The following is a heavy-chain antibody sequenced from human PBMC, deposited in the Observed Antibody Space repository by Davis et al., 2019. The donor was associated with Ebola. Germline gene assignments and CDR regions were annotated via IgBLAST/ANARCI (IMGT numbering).Heavy chain of an antibody. CDR1: GGSISSGGYS. CDR3: ARRSVVRGVTGSGGLDV. D-gene: IGHD3-10*01. V-gene: IGHV4-30-2*01. CDR2: IYHSGST. J-gene: IGHJ6*02. Sequence: MPSETLSLTCAVSGGSISSGGYSWSWIRQPPGKGLEWIGYIYHSGSTYYNPSLKSRVTISVDRSKNQFSLKLSSVTAADTAVYYCARRSVVRGVTGSGGLDVWGQGTTVTVSS.